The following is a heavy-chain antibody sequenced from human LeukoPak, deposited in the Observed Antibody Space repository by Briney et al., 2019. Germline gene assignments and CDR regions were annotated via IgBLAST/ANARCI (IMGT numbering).Heavy chain of an antibody. V-gene: IGHV4-59*12. J-gene: IGHJ6*02. CDR1: GGSISSYY. D-gene: IGHD3-10*01. CDR2: IYYSGST. Sequence: PSETLSLTCTVSGGSISSYYWSWIRQPPGKGLEWIGYIYYSGSTNYNPSLKSRVTISVDTSKNQFSLKLSSVTAADTAVYYCAREGSGRRLADVWGQGTTVTVSS. CDR3: AREGSGRRLADV.